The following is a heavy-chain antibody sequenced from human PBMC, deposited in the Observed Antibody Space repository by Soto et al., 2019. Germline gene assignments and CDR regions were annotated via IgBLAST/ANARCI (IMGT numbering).Heavy chain of an antibody. CDR3: ARDGSSGWYSYYYYGMDV. CDR1: GFTFSSYD. CDR2: IGTAGDT. D-gene: IGHD6-19*01. Sequence: GGSLRLSCAASGFTFSSYDMHWVRQATGKGLEWVSAIGTAGDTYYPGSVKGRFTISRENAKNSLYLQMNSLRAEDTAVYYCARDGSSGWYSYYYYGMDVWGQGTTVTVSS. V-gene: IGHV3-13*01. J-gene: IGHJ6*02.